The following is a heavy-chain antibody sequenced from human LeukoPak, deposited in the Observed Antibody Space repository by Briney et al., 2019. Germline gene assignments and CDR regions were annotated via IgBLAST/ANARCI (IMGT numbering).Heavy chain of an antibody. CDR2: ISSSSSTI. J-gene: IGHJ3*02. D-gene: IGHD2-8*01. Sequence: GGSLRLSCAASGFTFSSFGMNWVRQAPGKGLEWVSYISSSSSTIYYADSVKGRFTISRDNSKNTLYLQMNSLRAEDTAVYYCARDLMGGAATEYAFDIWGQGTMVTVSS. CDR3: ARDLMGGAATEYAFDI. CDR1: GFTFSSFG. V-gene: IGHV3-48*01.